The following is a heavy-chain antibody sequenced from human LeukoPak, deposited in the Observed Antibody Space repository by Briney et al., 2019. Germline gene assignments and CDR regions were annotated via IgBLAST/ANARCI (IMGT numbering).Heavy chain of an antibody. V-gene: IGHV3-9*01. J-gene: IGHJ6*02. CDR2: ISWNSGSI. Sequence: GRSLRLSCAASGFTLDDYAMHWVRHAPGKGLEWVSGISWNSGSIGYADSVKGRFTISRDNAKNSLYLQMNSLRAEDTALYYCAKDIAAYYDILTGYGMDVWGQGTTVTVSS. D-gene: IGHD3-9*01. CDR1: GFTLDDYA. CDR3: AKDIAAYYDILTGYGMDV.